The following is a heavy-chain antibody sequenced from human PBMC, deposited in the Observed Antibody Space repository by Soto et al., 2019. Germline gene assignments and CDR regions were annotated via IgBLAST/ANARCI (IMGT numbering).Heavy chain of an antibody. D-gene: IGHD3-10*01. Sequence: QVQLVESGGGVVQPGRSLRLSCAASGFTFSSYVMHWVRQAPGKGLEWVAVISYDGSNKYYADSVKGRFTISRDNSKNTLDLQMNSVRAEDTAVYYCAKDLYNVGELFRCTGTLCGMDVWGQGTTVTVSS. CDR1: GFTFSSYV. CDR3: AKDLYNVGELFRCTGTLCGMDV. CDR2: ISYDGSNK. J-gene: IGHJ6*02. V-gene: IGHV3-30*18.